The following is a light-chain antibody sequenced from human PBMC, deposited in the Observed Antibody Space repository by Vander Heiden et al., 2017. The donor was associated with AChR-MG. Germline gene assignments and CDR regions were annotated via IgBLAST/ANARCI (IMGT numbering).Light chain of an antibody. CDR1: SSNIGSNS. Sequence: QSVLTQPPSASGAPGQRVTISCSGSSSNIGSNSVYWYQQLPGTAPKLLIYRNNQRPSGVPDRFSGSKSGTSASLAIRGLRSEDEADYYCAAWDDSRGVFGGGTKLTVL. CDR3: AAWDDSRGV. V-gene: IGLV1-47*01. CDR2: RNN. J-gene: IGLJ2*01.